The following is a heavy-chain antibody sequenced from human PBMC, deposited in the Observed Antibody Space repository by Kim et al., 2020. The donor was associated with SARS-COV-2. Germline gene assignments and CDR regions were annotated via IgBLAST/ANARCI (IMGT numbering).Heavy chain of an antibody. V-gene: IGHV4-39*07. J-gene: IGHJ4*02. Sequence: NPSLKRRVTISVDTSKNQFSLKLSSVTAADTAVYYCARDLRLVPTGPGYWGQGTLVTVSS. CDR3: ARDLRLVPTGPGY. D-gene: IGHD6-19*01.